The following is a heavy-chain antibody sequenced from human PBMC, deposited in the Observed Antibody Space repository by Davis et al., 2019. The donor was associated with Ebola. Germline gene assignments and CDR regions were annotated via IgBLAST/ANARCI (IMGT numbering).Heavy chain of an antibody. V-gene: IGHV4-59*01. CDR2: MYYSGSS. D-gene: IGHD2-2*01. CDR1: GGSISSYY. CDR3: ARAHASYYYYGMDV. Sequence: SETLSLTCTVSGGSISSYYWSWIRQPPGKGLEWIGYMYYSGSSNYNPSLKSRVTISVDTSQNQFSLKVNSVTAADTAVYYCARAHASYYYYGMDVWGQGTTVTVSS. J-gene: IGHJ6*02.